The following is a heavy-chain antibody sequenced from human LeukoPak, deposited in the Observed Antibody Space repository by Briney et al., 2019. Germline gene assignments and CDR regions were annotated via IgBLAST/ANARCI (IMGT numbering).Heavy chain of an antibody. CDR2: LNHSGST. CDR3: ARVTLPTYYYGSGSYYNPAFDY. J-gene: IGHJ4*02. CDR1: GGSFSGSY. Sequence: ASETLSLTCAVYGGSFSGSYWSWIRQPPGKGLEWIGELNHSGSTNYNPSLKSRVTISVDTSKNQFSLKLSPVTAADTAVYYCARVTLPTYYYGSGSYYNPAFDYWGQGTLVTVSS. D-gene: IGHD3-10*01. V-gene: IGHV4-34*01.